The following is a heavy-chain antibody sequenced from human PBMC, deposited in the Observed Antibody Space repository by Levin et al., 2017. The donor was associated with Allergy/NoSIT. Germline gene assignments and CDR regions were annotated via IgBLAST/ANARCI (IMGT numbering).Heavy chain of an antibody. CDR2: ISGSGGST. CDR3: ANLGAGQLVRWFDP. J-gene: IGHJ5*02. Sequence: GGSLRLSCAASGFTFSSYAMSWVRQAPGKGLEWVSAISGSGGSTYYADSVKGRFTISRDNSKNTLYLQMNSLRAEDTAVYYCANLGAGQLVRWFDPWGQGTLVTVSS. CDR1: GFTFSSYA. D-gene: IGHD6-6*01. V-gene: IGHV3-23*01.